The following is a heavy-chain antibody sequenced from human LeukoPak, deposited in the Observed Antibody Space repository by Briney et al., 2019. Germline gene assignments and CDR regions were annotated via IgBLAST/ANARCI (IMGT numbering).Heavy chain of an antibody. CDR3: AEIRGSWGFSFDV. Sequence: LTGGSLRLSCGASGFAYISFWMSWVRQAPGEGLVWVSRINSDGRSTSYAVSVKGRFTSSRDNTKNTLYLQMNGLRAEETAVYFCAEIRGSWGFSFDVWGRGTMVTVSS. CDR2: INSDGRST. D-gene: IGHD2-15*01. J-gene: IGHJ3*01. CDR1: GFAYISFW. V-gene: IGHV3-74*01.